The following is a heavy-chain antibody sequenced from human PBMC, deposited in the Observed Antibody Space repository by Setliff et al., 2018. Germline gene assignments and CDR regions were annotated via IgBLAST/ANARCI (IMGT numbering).Heavy chain of an antibody. J-gene: IGHJ4*02. CDR1: GGSVSSGGYL. CDR3: ARDFWGSLDY. Sequence: SETLSLTCTVSGGSVSSGGYLWSWIRQPPGKGLEWIGYNYDTGNTNINPSLKSRLTISVDRTKNQFSLKLSSVTAADTAAYYCARDFWGSLDYWGQGTLVTVSS. V-gene: IGHV4-61*08. CDR2: NYDTGNT. D-gene: IGHD7-27*01.